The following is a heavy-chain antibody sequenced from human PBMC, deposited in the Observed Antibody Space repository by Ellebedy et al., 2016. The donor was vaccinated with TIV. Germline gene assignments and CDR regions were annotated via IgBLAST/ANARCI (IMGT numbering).Heavy chain of an antibody. V-gene: IGHV3-74*01. J-gene: IGHJ3*02. Sequence: GGSLRLSCAASGFTFSADVMHWVRQAPGKGLEWVACTNADGSDTTYAGSVKGRFTVSRDNAESTLYLQMNSLRAEDTAVYYCARQGTKDALDIWGQGTLVTVSS. CDR1: GFTFSADV. CDR2: TNADGSDT. D-gene: IGHD1-14*01. CDR3: ARQGTKDALDI.